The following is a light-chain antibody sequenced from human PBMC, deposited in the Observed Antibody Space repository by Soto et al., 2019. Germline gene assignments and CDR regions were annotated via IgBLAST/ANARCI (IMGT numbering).Light chain of an antibody. CDR3: SSYRSGSVVL. CDR2: GVS. J-gene: IGLJ3*02. V-gene: IGLV2-14*01. Sequence: QSVLTQPASVSGSPGQSITISCTGTSSDVGGYNYVSWYQQHPGKAPKLVIYGVSYRPSGVSGRFSGSKFQNMASLTISGLQPEDEADYYCSSYRSGSVVLFGGGTKLTVL. CDR1: SSDVGGYNY.